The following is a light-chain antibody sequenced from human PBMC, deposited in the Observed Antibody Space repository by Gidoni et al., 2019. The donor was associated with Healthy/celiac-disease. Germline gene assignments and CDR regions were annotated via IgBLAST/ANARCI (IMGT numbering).Light chain of an antibody. CDR1: QSVLSASNNKNF. Sequence: VVTQPPDPLTVSRGERATIYCKSSQSVLSASNNKNFLAWYQHKPRHPPRLLLYWASTRASGVPDRFIGSGSGTNFTLTISSLQAEDVALYYCQQYYRTPTFGGGTRVEI. CDR2: WAS. CDR3: QQYYRTPT. V-gene: IGKV4-1*01. J-gene: IGKJ4*01.